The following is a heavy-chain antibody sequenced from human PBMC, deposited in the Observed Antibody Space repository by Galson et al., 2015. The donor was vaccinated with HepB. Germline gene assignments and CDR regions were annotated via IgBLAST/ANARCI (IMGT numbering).Heavy chain of an antibody. D-gene: IGHD2-15*01. CDR2: INHFGNT. J-gene: IGHJ4*02. V-gene: IGHV4-34*01. Sequence: ETLSLTCAVYGDSSSGYYWSWIRQPPGKGLEWIGEINHFGNTNYNPSLKSRVTISVDTSNNQFSLTLRSVTAADTAVYYCATPTPYCSGGGCYSLRYWGQGTLVTVSS. CDR1: GDSSSGYY. CDR3: ATPTPYCSGGGCYSLRY.